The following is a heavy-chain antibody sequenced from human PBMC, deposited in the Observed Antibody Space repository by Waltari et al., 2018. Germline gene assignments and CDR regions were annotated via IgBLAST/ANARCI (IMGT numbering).Heavy chain of an antibody. CDR3: ARVRREYPSFDP. Sequence: QVQLVQSGAEVKKPGASVKVSCKASGYTFTSYYMHWVRQAPGQGLEWMGIINPSVVSTSYAQKFQGRVTMTRDTSTSTVYMELSSLRSEDTAVYYCARVRREYPSFDPWGQGTLVTVSS. V-gene: IGHV1-46*01. CDR1: GYTFTSYY. D-gene: IGHD3-10*01. CDR2: INPSVVST. J-gene: IGHJ5*02.